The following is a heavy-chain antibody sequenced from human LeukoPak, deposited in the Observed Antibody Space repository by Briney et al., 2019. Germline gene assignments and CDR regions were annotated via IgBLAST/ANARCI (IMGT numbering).Heavy chain of an antibody. CDR3: ARPRLAYYYYAMDV. D-gene: IGHD1-1*01. Sequence: GGSLRLSCAASGFTFSTYPMHWVRQAPGKGLEGVAVISDDGSNKYYADSVKGRFTISRDNSKNTLYLQMNSLRAEDTAVYYCARPRLAYYYYAMDVWGKGTTVTVSS. V-gene: IGHV3-30*04. J-gene: IGHJ6*04. CDR2: ISDDGSNK. CDR1: GFTFSTYP.